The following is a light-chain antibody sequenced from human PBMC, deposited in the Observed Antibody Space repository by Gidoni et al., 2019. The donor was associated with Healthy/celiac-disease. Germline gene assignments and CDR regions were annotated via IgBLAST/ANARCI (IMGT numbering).Light chain of an antibody. V-gene: IGKV3-11*01. Sequence: DIVLTQSPATLSLSPGEGATLSCRASQSVSNYLAWYQQKPGQAPRLLIYDASNRATGIPARFSGSGSGTDFTLTISSLEPEDFAVYYCQQRSNWPPSWTFGQGTKVEIK. CDR1: QSVSNY. CDR3: QQRSNWPPSWT. J-gene: IGKJ1*01. CDR2: DAS.